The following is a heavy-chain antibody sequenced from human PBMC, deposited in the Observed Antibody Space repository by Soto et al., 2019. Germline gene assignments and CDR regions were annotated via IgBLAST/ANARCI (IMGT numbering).Heavy chain of an antibody. CDR3: AKDEGGNLDY. J-gene: IGHJ4*02. Sequence: XESLKLSCAASGFTFSSYAMSWVRQAPGKGLEWVSAISGSGGSTYYADSVKGRFTISRDNSKNTLYLQMNSLRAEDTAVYYCAKDEGGNLDYWGQGTLVTVSS. V-gene: IGHV3-23*01. D-gene: IGHD2-15*01. CDR2: ISGSGGST. CDR1: GFTFSSYA.